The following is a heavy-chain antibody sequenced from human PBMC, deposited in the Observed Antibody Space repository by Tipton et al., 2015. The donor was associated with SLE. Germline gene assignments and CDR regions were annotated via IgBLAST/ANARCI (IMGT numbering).Heavy chain of an antibody. J-gene: IGHJ4*02. CDR1: GGSIRSSSYY. V-gene: IGHV4-39*01. CDR3: ARGKTRVEY. CDR2: IHYSGST. Sequence: TLSLTCTVSGGSIRSSSYYWGWIRQHPGKGLEWIGSIHYSGSTNSNPPLKSRLTMSIATSKNQFSLKLNSVTAADTAVYYCARGKTRVEYWGQGTLVTVSS. D-gene: IGHD1-14*01.